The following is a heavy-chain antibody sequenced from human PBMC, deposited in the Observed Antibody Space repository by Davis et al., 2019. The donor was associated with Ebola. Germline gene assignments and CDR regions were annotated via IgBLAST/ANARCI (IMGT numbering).Heavy chain of an antibody. CDR3: ARSYLTYSGYGWAY. V-gene: IGHV3-48*04. CDR2: ISSSGSTI. D-gene: IGHD5-12*01. Sequence: GESLKISCTDSVITFSSYAMTWVRQAPGKGLEWVSYISSSGSTIYYADSVKGRFTISRDNAKNSLYLQMNSLRAEDTAVYYCARSYLTYSGYGWAYWGQGTLVSVSS. CDR1: VITFSSYA. J-gene: IGHJ4*02.